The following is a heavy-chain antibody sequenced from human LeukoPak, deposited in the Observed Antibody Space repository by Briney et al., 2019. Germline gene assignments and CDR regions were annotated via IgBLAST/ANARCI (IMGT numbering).Heavy chain of an antibody. CDR3: ARDSRYCSGGNCHLRFDY. D-gene: IGHD2-15*01. J-gene: IGHJ4*02. V-gene: IGHV4-39*07. Sequence: TASETLSLTCSVSGDSISSSAYYWGWIRQPPEKGLEWIGSVSYREGSYQNPSLKTRVTVSMDTSKNQFSLRLRSVTAADTAVYFCARDSRYCSGGNCHLRFDYWGQGILVTVST. CDR2: VSYREGS. CDR1: GDSISSSAYY.